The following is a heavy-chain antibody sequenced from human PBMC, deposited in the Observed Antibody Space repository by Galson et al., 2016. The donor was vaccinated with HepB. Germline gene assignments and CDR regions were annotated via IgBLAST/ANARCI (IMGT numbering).Heavy chain of an antibody. Sequence: SLRLPCAATGFTLRTYAMSWVRQGPGKGLEWVSGITGADADTYYADAVKGRFTISRDNAKNTVYLQMNSLGVEDTAVYFCVGRGYNYGIQINWGQGTLVTVSS. CDR2: ITGADADT. V-gene: IGHV3-23*01. J-gene: IGHJ4*02. CDR3: VGRGYNYGIQIN. CDR1: GFTLRTYA. D-gene: IGHD5-18*01.